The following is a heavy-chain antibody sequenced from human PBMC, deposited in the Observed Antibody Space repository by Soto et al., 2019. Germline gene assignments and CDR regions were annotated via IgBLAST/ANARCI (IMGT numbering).Heavy chain of an antibody. CDR1: GGSFSGYY. CDR3: ARVRDWLDP. D-gene: IGHD3-3*01. CDR2: IDHSGYT. Sequence: SETLSLTCAVYGGSFSGYYWNWIRQPPGKGLEWIGEIDHSGYTNYNPSLKSRVTISVDTSKNQFSLRLTSVTAADTAVYYCARVRDWLDPWGQGTLVTVSS. V-gene: IGHV4-34*01. J-gene: IGHJ5*02.